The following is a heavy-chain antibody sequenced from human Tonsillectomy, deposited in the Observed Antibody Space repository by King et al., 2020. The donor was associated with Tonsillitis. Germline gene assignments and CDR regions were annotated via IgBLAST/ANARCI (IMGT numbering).Heavy chain of an antibody. J-gene: IGHJ6*03. V-gene: IGHV1-2*04. CDR1: GYTFTGYY. CDR2: INPNSGGT. CDR3: ARGPYDFWSGYSYYMDV. D-gene: IGHD3-3*01. Sequence: QLVQSGAEVKKPGASVKVSCKASGYTFTGYYMHWVRQAPGQGLEWMGWINPNSGGTNYAQKFQGWVTMTRDTSISTAYMELSRLRSDDTAVYYCARGPYDFWSGYSYYMDVWGKGTTVTVSS.